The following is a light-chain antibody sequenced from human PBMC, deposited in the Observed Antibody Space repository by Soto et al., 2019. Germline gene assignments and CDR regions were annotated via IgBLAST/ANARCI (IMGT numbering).Light chain of an antibody. V-gene: IGLV4-69*01. CDR1: SGHSNYA. J-gene: IGLJ2*01. CDR2: LNRDGSH. CDR3: QTWGTGIVI. Sequence: QSVLTQSPSASASLGASVKLTCTLSSGHSNYAIAWHQQQPEKGPRYLMKLNRDGSHSKGDGIPNRFSGSSSGAERYLTISRLQSEGEADYYCQTWGTGIVIFGGGTKLTVL.